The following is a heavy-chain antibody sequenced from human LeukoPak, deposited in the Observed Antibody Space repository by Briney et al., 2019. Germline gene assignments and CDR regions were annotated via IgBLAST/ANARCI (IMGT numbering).Heavy chain of an antibody. Sequence: PGGSLRLSCAASGFTFSTYAMHWVRQAPGKGLEYVSGVSRKGDSTYYADSVKGRFTISRDNSKNTLYLQMNSLRAEDTAVYYCARDQRGITIFGVVSWFDPWGQGTLVTVSS. D-gene: IGHD3-3*01. CDR2: VSRKGDST. V-gene: IGHV3-64*02. J-gene: IGHJ5*02. CDR1: GFTFSTYA. CDR3: ARDQRGITIFGVVSWFDP.